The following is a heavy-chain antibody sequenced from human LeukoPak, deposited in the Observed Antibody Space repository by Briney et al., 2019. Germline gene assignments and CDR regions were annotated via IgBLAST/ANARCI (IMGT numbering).Heavy chain of an antibody. D-gene: IGHD3-10*01. CDR3: ARDYDGSGSYYN. V-gene: IGHV4-4*02. CDR1: GGSISSSDW. J-gene: IGHJ4*02. CDR2: IYHSGST. Sequence: PSETLSLTCAVSGGSISSSDWWSWVRQPPGKGLEWIGEIYHSGSTNYNPSLKSRVTISVDKSKNQFSLKLSSVTAADTAVYYCARDYDGSGSYYNWGQGTLVTVSS.